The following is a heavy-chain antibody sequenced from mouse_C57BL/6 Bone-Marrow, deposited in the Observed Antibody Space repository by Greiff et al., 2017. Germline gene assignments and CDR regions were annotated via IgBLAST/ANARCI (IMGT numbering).Heavy chain of an antibody. CDR2: IYPRSGNT. CDR1: GYTFTSYG. V-gene: IGHV1-81*01. Sequence: QVQLKESGAELARPGASVKLSCKASGYTFTSYGISWVKQRTGQGLEWIGEIYPRSGNTYYNEKFKGKATLTADKSSSTAYMELRSLASADSAVYFCARKGALLRRLYYAMDYWGQGTSVTVSS. CDR3: ARKGALLRRLYYAMDY. J-gene: IGHJ4*01. D-gene: IGHD1-2*01.